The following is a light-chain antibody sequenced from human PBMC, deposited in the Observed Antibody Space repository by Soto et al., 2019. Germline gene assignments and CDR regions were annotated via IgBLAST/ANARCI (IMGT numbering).Light chain of an antibody. CDR3: QQYNNWPRT. Sequence: EIVMTQSPATLSVSPGERATLSCRASQSVSINLAWYQQKPGXXPRLLMHGASSRATGIPDRFSGSXXWAEFTLNISRVEPEDFAVYYCQQYNNWPRTFGQGTKV. J-gene: IGKJ1*01. V-gene: IGKV3D-15*01. CDR1: QSVSIN. CDR2: GAS.